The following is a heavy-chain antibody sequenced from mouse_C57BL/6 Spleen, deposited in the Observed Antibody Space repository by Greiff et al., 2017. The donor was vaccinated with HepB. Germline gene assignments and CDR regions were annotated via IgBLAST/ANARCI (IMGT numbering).Heavy chain of an antibody. J-gene: IGHJ2*01. CDR2: IYPGDGDT. CDR1: GYAFSSYW. CDR3: ARSTVATSWDY. Sequence: VQLQESGAELVKPGASVKISCKASGYAFSSYWMNWVKQRPGKGLEWIGQIYPGDGDTNYNGKFKGKATLTADKSSSTAYMQLSSLTSEDSAVYFCARSTVATSWDYWGQGTTLTVSS. D-gene: IGHD1-1*01. V-gene: IGHV1-80*01.